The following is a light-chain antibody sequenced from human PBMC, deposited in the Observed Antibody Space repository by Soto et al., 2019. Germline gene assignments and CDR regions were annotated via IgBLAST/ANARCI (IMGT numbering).Light chain of an antibody. Sequence: EIVLTQSPGTLSLSPGERATLSCRASQSIHSNYLGWYQQKPGQTPRLLIYGASSRATGIPDRFSGSGSGTDFTLTISRLEPEDFAVYYCQHYGTSPGTFGQGTKVEIK. CDR3: QHYGTSPGT. J-gene: IGKJ1*01. CDR2: GAS. V-gene: IGKV3-20*01. CDR1: QSIHSNY.